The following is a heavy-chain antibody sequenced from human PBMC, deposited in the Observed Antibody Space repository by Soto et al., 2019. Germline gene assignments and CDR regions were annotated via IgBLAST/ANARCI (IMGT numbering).Heavy chain of an antibody. CDR3: ARGEQYSGRIFDY. D-gene: IGHD1-26*01. J-gene: IGHJ4*01. Sequence: SQTLSLTCALTGDSVSSNSAGWSWARQSPSRGLEWLGRTHYRSKWYYEYAVSVRGRITINPDTSKNQYSLQLNSVTPEDTAVYFCARGEQYSGRIFDYWGQGTLVTVSS. CDR1: GDSVSSNSAG. V-gene: IGHV6-1*01. CDR2: THYRSKWYY.